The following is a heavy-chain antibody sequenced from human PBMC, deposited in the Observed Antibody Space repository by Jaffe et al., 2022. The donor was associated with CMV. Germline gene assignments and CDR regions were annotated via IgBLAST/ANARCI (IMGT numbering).Heavy chain of an antibody. D-gene: IGHD4-17*01. CDR3: AREVGLRGAGYFQH. CDR1: GFTFSSYG. J-gene: IGHJ1*01. Sequence: QVQLVESGGGVVQPGRSLRLSCAASGFTFSSYGMHWVRQAPGKGLEWVAVIWYDGSNKYYADSVKGRFTISRDNSKNTLYLQMNSLRAEDTAVYYCAREVGLRGAGYFQHWGQGTLVTVSS. CDR2: IWYDGSNK. V-gene: IGHV3-33*08.